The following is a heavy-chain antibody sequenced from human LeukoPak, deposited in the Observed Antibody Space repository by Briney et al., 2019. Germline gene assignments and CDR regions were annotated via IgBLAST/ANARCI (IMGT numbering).Heavy chain of an antibody. CDR2: IYYSGST. CDR1: GGSISSYY. Sequence: PSETLSLTCTVSGGSISSYYRSWIRQPPGKGLEWIGYIYYSGSTNYNPSLKSRVTIPVDTSKNQFSLKLSSVTAADTAVYYCARESRNYGGHESFDPWGQGTLVTVSS. V-gene: IGHV4-59*08. CDR3: ARESRNYGGHESFDP. J-gene: IGHJ5*02. D-gene: IGHD4-4*01.